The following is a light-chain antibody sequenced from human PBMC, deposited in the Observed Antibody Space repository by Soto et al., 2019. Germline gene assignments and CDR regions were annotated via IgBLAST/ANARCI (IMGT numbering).Light chain of an antibody. J-gene: IGKJ5*01. CDR3: QQYCNLIT. Sequence: DIKLTQSPSFLSPSIGDSVTITCRASQVISTSLAWYQVKPGKAPKLLIYAASTLESGVPSRFSATVSGTEFSLTITSLQPEDFATYYCQQYCNLITFGQVTRLEIK. V-gene: IGKV1-9*01. CDR2: AAS. CDR1: QVISTS.